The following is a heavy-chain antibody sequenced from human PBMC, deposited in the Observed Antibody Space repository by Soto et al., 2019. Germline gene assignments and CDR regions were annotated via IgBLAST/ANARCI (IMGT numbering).Heavy chain of an antibody. CDR2: IYYSGST. CDR3: ERDLGGLNGA. V-gene: IGHV4-59*01. CDR1: GGSISSYY. D-gene: IGHD2-15*01. J-gene: IGHJ3*01. Sequence: SETLSLTCTVSGGSISSYYWSWIRQPPGKGLEWIGYIYYSGSTNYNPSLKSRVTISVDTSKNQFSLKLSSVTAADKAVYYCERDLGGLNGAWGQGTMVTVSS.